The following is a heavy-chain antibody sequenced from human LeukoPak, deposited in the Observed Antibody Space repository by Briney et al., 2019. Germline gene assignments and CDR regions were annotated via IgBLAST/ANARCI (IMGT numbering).Heavy chain of an antibody. CDR1: APTFAAYA. Sequence: GGCLTLSYSADAPTFAAYATRSVRQAPGKGLEYVSGISSNGGSSFYADSVKGRFTISRDNSKITMYLQRSSLRAEDTAVYYRLKITSVTGGDCWGQGTRLTVPS. CDR3: LKITSVTGGDC. CDR2: ISSNGGSS. J-gene: IGHJ4*02. D-gene: IGHD1-1*01. V-gene: IGHV3-64D*09.